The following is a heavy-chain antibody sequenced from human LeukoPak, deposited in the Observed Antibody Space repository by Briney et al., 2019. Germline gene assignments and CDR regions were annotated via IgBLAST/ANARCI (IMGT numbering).Heavy chain of an antibody. J-gene: IGHJ5*02. V-gene: IGHV4-34*01. CDR1: GGSFSDYY. CDR3: ARVEYYYDSSGYHEVGWFDP. D-gene: IGHD3-22*01. CDR2: INHSGST. Sequence: SETLSLTCAVYGGSFSDYYWSWIRQPPGKGLEWIGEINHSGSTNYNPSLKSRVTISVDTSRNQFSLKLSSVTAADTAVYYCARVEYYYDSSGYHEVGWFDPWGQETLVTVST.